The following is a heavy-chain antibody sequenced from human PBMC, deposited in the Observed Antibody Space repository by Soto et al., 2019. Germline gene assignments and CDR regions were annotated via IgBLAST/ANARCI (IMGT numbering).Heavy chain of an antibody. CDR1: GFTISSNY. Sequence: SLRLSCAASGFTISSNYMSWVRQAPGKGLEWVSVLYSDGSTYYADSVKGRFTISRDNSKNALYFQMNSLRAEDTAVYYCARMGTDYSYWFDYWGQGTLVTVSS. CDR3: ARMGTDYSYWFDY. J-gene: IGHJ4*02. D-gene: IGHD3-9*01. CDR2: LYSDGST. V-gene: IGHV3-53*01.